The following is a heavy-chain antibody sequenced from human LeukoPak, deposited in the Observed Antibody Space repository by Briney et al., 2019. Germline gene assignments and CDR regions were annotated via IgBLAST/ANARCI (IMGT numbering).Heavy chain of an antibody. CDR2: ISVSGNT. J-gene: IGHJ4*02. Sequence: GGSLRLSCAASGFTFSRHSMNWVRQAPGKGLEWVSAISVSGNTYHADSVKGRFTISRDSSKNTLYLQMNRLRAEDAAVYYCAKAPVTTCSGAYCYPFDYWGQGTLVTVSS. CDR1: GFTFSRHS. D-gene: IGHD2-21*01. CDR3: AKAPVTTCSGAYCYPFDY. V-gene: IGHV3-23*01.